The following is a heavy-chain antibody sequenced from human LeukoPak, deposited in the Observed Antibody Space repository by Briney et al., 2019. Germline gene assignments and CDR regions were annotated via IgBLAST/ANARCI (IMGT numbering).Heavy chain of an antibody. V-gene: IGHV3-9*03. CDR3: VKAIGMQVWSGHFDF. CDR1: GFDLDDNA. J-gene: IGHJ4*02. Sequence: GGSLRLSCAASGFDLDDNAMHWVRLSPGKGLEWVSGINWKGDHLAYAESVKGRFTISRDNAKNSLFLQMNSLKSEDMALYYCVKAIGMQVWSGHFDFWGQGTLVTVSS. D-gene: IGHD3-16*01. CDR2: INWKGDHL.